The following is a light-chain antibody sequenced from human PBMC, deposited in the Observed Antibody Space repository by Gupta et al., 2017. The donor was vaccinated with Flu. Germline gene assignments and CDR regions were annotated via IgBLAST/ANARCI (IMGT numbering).Light chain of an antibody. J-gene: IGKJ1*01. CDR1: QGISTF. V-gene: IGKV1-9*01. Sequence: DVHLTQSPSFLSASVGDRITITCRASQGISTFLAWYPQTPGTAPKLLIYAASTLQIGVPSRFSGSGSGTQFSLTINSLQPEDFATYYCEQLNSYPHTFGQGTKVEF. CDR3: EQLNSYPHT. CDR2: AAS.